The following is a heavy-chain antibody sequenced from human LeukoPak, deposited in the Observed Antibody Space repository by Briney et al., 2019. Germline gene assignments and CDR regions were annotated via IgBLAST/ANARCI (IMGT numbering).Heavy chain of an antibody. CDR1: GYTFTTYD. D-gene: IGHD6-19*01. V-gene: IGHV1-18*01. J-gene: IGHJ6*03. CDR3: ARSGKQWLVPYYYYYYMDV. Sequence: ASVKVSCKASGYTFTTYDINWVRQAPGQGLEWMGWMNPNNGNTNYAQKLQGRVTMTTDTSTSTAYMELRSLRSDDTAVYYCARSGKQWLVPYYYYYYMDVWGKGTTVTVSS. CDR2: MNPNNGNT.